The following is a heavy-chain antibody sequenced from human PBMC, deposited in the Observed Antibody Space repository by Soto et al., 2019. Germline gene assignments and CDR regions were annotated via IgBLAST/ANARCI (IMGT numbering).Heavy chain of an antibody. D-gene: IGHD6-13*01. CDR3: AKRDWSSWLPFDY. J-gene: IGHJ4*02. V-gene: IGHV4-59*01. CDR2: IYYSGST. Sequence: QPPGKGLEWIGYIYYSGSTNYNPSLKSRVTISVDTSKNQFSLKLSSVTAADTAVYYCAKRDWSSWLPFDYWGQGTLVTVSS.